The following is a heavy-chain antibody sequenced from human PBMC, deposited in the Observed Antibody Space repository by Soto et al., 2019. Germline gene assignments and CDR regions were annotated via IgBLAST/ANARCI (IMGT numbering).Heavy chain of an antibody. J-gene: IGHJ4*02. CDR3: ARHGMDYDILTGYYQDLAFFDY. CDR2: IYYSGST. V-gene: IGHV4-59*05. Sequence: PSETLSLTCVVSGGSLSSYYWSWIRQPPGKGLEWIGSIYYSGSTYYNPSPKSRVTISVDTSKNQFSLKLSSVTAADTAVYYCARHGMDYDILTGYYQDLAFFDYWGQGTLVTVSS. D-gene: IGHD3-9*01. CDR1: GGSLSSYY.